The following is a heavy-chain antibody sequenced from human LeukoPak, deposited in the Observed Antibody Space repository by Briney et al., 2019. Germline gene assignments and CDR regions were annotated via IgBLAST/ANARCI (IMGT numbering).Heavy chain of an antibody. V-gene: IGHV4-61*02. Sequence: SETLSLTCTVSGGSISSSSYYWSWIRQPAGKGLEWIGRIYTSGTTNYNPSLKSRVTMSVDTSKNQFSLNLNSVTAADTAVYYCARTSPRAATFDYWGQGTLVTVSS. CDR1: GGSISSSSYY. D-gene: IGHD2-15*01. J-gene: IGHJ4*02. CDR2: IYTSGTT. CDR3: ARTSPRAATFDY.